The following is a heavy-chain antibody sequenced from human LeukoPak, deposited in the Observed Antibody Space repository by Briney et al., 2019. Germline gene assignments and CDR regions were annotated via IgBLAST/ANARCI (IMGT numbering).Heavy chain of an antibody. D-gene: IGHD3-3*01. V-gene: IGHV3-66*02. CDR3: ARGAQYYDFWSGFNQGWFDP. CDR2: IYSGGST. CDR1: GFTVRSNY. Sequence: PGLSLRLSQAASGFTVRSNYMSWVRQAPGKGLEWVSVIYSGGSTNCEGSVKGRFTISRDNSKNTLYLQMNSLRAEDTAVCYCARGAQYYDFWSGFNQGWFDPWGQGTLVTVSS. J-gene: IGHJ5*02.